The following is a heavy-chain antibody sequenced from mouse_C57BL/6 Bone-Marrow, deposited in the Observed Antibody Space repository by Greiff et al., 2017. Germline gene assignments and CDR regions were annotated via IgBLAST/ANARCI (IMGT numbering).Heavy chain of an antibody. CDR3: ARRDSGFAY. V-gene: IGHV5-15*04. J-gene: IGHJ3*01. Sequence: EVKVEESGGGLVQPGGSLKLSCAASGFTFSDYGMAWVRQAPGKGPEWVAFISNLACSIYYADTVTGRFTISRENAKNTLYLDMRSLRSEDTAMYYCARRDSGFAYWGQGTLVTVSA. CDR1: GFTFSDYG. D-gene: IGHD2-12*01. CDR2: ISNLACSI.